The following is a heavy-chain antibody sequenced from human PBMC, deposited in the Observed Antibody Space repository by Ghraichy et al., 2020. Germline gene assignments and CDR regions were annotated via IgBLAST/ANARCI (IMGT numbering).Heavy chain of an antibody. V-gene: IGHV3-20*04. J-gene: IGHJ4*02. D-gene: IGHD3-22*01. CDR3: ARARSGYYADMDY. Sequence: GGSLRLSCAASGFDFDAHGMSWVRQRPGKGLEWVSGIDWSADDFDYAVPVKGRFIISRDNAKKSLYLQMNSLRVEDTAFYYCARARSGYYADMDYWGPGTLVTVSS. CDR1: GFDFDAHG. CDR2: IDWSADDF.